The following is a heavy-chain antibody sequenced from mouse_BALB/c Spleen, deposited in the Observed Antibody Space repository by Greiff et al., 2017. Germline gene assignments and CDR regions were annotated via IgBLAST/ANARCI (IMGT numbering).Heavy chain of an antibody. CDR2: INPGSGGT. D-gene: IGHD2-3*01. Sequence: QVQLQQSGAELVRPGTSVKVSCKASGYAFTNYLIEWVKQRPGQGLEWIGVINPGSGGTNYNEKFKGKATLTADKSSSTAYMQLSSLTSDDSAVYFCARGLLRRAMDYWGQGTSVTVSS. CDR1: GYAFTNYL. V-gene: IGHV1-54*01. CDR3: ARGLLRRAMDY. J-gene: IGHJ4*01.